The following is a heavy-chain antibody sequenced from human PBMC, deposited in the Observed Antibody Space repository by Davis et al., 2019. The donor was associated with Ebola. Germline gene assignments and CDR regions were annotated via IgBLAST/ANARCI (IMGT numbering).Heavy chain of an antibody. Sequence: MPSETLSLTCTVSGGSISSGGYYWSWIRQHPGKGLEWIGYIYYSGSTYYNPSLKSRVTISVDTSKNQFSLKLSSVTAADTAVYYCARVRGRYDFWGGSLGRMDVWGQGTTVTVSS. CDR1: GGSISSGGYY. CDR3: ARVRGRYDFWGGSLGRMDV. D-gene: IGHD3-3*01. V-gene: IGHV4-31*03. CDR2: IYYSGST. J-gene: IGHJ6*02.